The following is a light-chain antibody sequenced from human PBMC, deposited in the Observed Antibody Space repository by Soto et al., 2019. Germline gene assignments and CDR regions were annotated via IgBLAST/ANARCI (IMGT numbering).Light chain of an antibody. V-gene: IGKV3-11*01. CDR2: DAS. CDR1: QSVRSY. CDR3: QQRSNWVT. J-gene: IGKJ5*01. Sequence: EIVLTQSPATLYLSPGERATLSCRASQSVRSYLAWYQQKPGQAPRLLIYDASNRATGIPARFSGSGSGTDCTLTISSLDPEDFAVYYCQQRSNWVTFGQGTRLEIK.